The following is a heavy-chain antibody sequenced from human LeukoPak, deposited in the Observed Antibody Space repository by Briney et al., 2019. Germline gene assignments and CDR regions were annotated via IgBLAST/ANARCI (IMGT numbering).Heavy chain of an antibody. V-gene: IGHV4-4*07. D-gene: IGHD3-10*01. CDR3: ARHESDGSGSYYEFDY. Sequence: PSETLSLTCTVSGGSISSYYWSWIRQPAGKGLEWIGRIYTSGSTNYNPSLKSRVTMSVDTSKNQFSLKLSSVTAADTAVYYCARHESDGSGSYYEFDYWGQGTLVTVSS. CDR2: IYTSGST. CDR1: GGSISSYY. J-gene: IGHJ4*02.